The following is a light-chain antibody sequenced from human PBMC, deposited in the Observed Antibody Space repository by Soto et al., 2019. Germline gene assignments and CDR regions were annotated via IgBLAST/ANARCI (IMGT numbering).Light chain of an antibody. J-gene: IGLJ3*02. CDR1: SSDVGGYNN. CDR3: SSYAGSNNLL. V-gene: IGLV2-8*01. CDR2: EVS. Sequence: HSVLTQPPSASGSPGQSVTISCTGTSSDVGGYNNVSWYQHHPGKAPKLMIYEVSKRPSGVPDRFSGSKSGNTASLTVSGLQAEDEADYYCSSYAGSNNLLFGGGTKLTVL.